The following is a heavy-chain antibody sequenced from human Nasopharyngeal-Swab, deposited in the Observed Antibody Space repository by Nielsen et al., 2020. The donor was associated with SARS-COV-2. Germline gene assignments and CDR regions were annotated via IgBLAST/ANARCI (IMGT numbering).Heavy chain of an antibody. D-gene: IGHD3-10*01. CDR3: ARGSSYYGSGSYVLDY. CDR1: GGSISSGDYY. CDR2: IYYSGST. J-gene: IGHJ4*02. Sequence: SETLSLTCTVSGGSISSGDYYWSWIRQPPGKGLEWIGYIYYSGSTYYNPSLKSRVTISVDTSKNQFSLKLSSVTAADTAVYYCARGSSYYGSGSYVLDYWGQGTLVTVSS. V-gene: IGHV4-30-4*01.